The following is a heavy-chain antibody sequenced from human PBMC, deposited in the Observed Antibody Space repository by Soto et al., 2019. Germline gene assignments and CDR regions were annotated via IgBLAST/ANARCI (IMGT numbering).Heavy chain of an antibody. CDR2: IAQDGSET. V-gene: IGHV3-7*03. Sequence: GGSLRLSCGASGFHSGNYWMSWVRQAPGKGLEWVANIAQDGSETFYLGSVRGRFAISRDNPRNSLFLQMYSLRVEDTAVYYCTRGTDLRYCTGYSCPGIDVWGQGTTVTVSS. CDR1: GFHSGNYW. J-gene: IGHJ6*02. CDR3: TRGTDLRYCTGYSCPGIDV. D-gene: IGHD2-15*01.